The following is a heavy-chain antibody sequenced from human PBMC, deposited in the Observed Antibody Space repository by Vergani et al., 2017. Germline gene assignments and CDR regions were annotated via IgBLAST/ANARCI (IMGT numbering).Heavy chain of an antibody. J-gene: IGHJ5*02. Sequence: QVQLQQWGAGLLKPSETLSLTCAVYGGSFSGYYWSWIRQPPGKGLEWIGEINHSGSTNYNPSPKSRVTISVDTSKNQFSLKLSSVTAADTAVYYCARSYCSSTSCDQGGWFDPWGQGTLVTVSS. CDR2: INHSGST. CDR1: GGSFSGYY. CDR3: ARSYCSSTSCDQGGWFDP. V-gene: IGHV4-34*01. D-gene: IGHD2-2*01.